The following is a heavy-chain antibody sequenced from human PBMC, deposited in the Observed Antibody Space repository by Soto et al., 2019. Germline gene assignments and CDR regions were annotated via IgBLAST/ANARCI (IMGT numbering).Heavy chain of an antibody. D-gene: IGHD1-26*01. CDR2: ISGSVGST. J-gene: IGHJ4*02. CDR3: EKARGAPFIDY. V-gene: IGHV3-23*01. CDR1: GFTFSSYA. Sequence: GGSLRLSCAASGFTFSSYAMSWVRQAPGKGLEWVSAISGSVGSTYYADSVKGRFTISRDNSKNTLYLQMNSLRAEDTAVYYCEKARGAPFIDYWDQGTLVTVSS.